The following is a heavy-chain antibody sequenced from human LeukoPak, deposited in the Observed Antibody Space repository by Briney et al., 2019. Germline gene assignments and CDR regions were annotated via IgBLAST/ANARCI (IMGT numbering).Heavy chain of an antibody. CDR2: IYYSGST. V-gene: IGHV4-59*12. D-gene: IGHD4-11*01. CDR1: GGSISSYY. J-gene: IGHJ4*02. CDR3: ARSDYSNYLGY. Sequence: SETLSLTCTVSGGSISSYYWSWIRQPPGKGLEWIGYIYYSGSTNYNPSLKSRVTMSVDTSKNQFSLKLSSVTAADTAVYYCARSDYSNYLGYWGQGTLVTVSS.